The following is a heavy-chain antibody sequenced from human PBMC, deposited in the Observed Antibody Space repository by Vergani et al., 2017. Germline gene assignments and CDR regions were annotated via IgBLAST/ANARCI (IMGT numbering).Heavy chain of an antibody. Sequence: QVQLVQSGAEVKKPGASAKVSCKASGYTFTSYYMHWVRQAPGQGLEWMGIINPSGGSTSYAQKFQGRVTMTRDTSTSTVYMELSSLRSEDTAVYYCAGSXTMVRGVLPFYFDYWGQGTLVTVSS. CDR2: INPSGGST. CDR3: AGSXTMVRGVLPFYFDY. D-gene: IGHD3-10*01. J-gene: IGHJ4*02. CDR1: GYTFTSYY. V-gene: IGHV1-46*01.